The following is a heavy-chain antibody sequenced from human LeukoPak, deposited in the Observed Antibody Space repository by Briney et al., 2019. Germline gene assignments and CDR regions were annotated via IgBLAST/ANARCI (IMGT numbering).Heavy chain of an antibody. CDR2: IKNKTNGGTT. D-gene: IGHD1-26*01. Sequence: GGSLRLSCAASGFTLSNAYMSWVRQAPGKGLEWVGRIKNKTNGGTTDYAAPVKGRFTISRDDSKNTLYLQMNSLKTEDTAVYYCTTTIVGVTTWFDPWGEGTLVTVSS. CDR1: GFTLSNAY. V-gene: IGHV3-15*01. J-gene: IGHJ5*02. CDR3: TTTIVGVTTWFDP.